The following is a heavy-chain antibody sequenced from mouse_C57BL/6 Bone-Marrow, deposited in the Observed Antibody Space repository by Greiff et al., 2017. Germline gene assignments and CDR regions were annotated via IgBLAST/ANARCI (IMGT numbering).Heavy chain of an antibody. CDR1: GYTFTDYN. V-gene: IGHV1-18*01. Sequence: EVKLEESGPELVKPGASVKIPCKASGYTFTDYNMDWVKQSHGKSLEWIGDINPNNGGTIYNQKFKGKATLTVDKSSSTAYMQLRSLTSEDTAVYYCARDVNYYYGSSYWYFDVWGKGTTVTVSS. CDR3: ARDVNYYYGSSYWYFDV. D-gene: IGHD1-1*01. CDR2: INPNNGGT. J-gene: IGHJ1*03.